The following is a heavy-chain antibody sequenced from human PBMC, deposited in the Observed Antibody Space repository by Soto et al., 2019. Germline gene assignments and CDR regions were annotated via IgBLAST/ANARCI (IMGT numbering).Heavy chain of an antibody. CDR1: GFTFSSYS. CDR3: ASANGWTAMADY. D-gene: IGHD5-18*01. CDR2: ISSSSSTI. V-gene: IGHV3-48*01. Sequence: ESGGGLVQPGGSLRLSCAASGFTFSSYSMNWVRQAPGTGLVRVSYISSSSSTIYYADSVKGRFTISRDNAKNSLYLQMNSLRAEDTAVYYCASANGWTAMADYWGQGTLVTVSS. J-gene: IGHJ4*02.